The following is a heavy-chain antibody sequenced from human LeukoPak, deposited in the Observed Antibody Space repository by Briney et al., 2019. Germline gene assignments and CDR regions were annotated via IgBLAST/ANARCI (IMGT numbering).Heavy chain of an antibody. CDR2: INPSGGST. CDR1: GYTFTSYY. V-gene: IGHV1-46*01. Sequence: GASVKVSYKASGYTFTSYYMHWVRQAPGQGLEWMGIINPSGGSTSYAQKFQGRVTMTRDMSTSTVYMELSSLRSEDTAVYYCARGGGTGSSWNTFDYWGQGTLVTVSS. D-gene: IGHD6-13*01. CDR3: ARGGGTGSSWNTFDY. J-gene: IGHJ4*02.